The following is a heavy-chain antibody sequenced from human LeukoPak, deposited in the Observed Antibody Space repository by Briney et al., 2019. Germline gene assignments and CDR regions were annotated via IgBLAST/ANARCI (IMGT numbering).Heavy chain of an antibody. D-gene: IGHD2/OR15-2a*01. V-gene: IGHV3-48*01. Sequence: GGALRLSCAASGFSFSSYSINWVRQAPGKGLEGVSYISGDGNAKHYTDSVKGRFTISRDNPKNALYLQMNSLRAEDTAVYFCARDYVYAFDYWGQGTLVTVSS. CDR1: GFSFSSYS. CDR3: ARDYVYAFDY. J-gene: IGHJ4*02. CDR2: ISGDGNAK.